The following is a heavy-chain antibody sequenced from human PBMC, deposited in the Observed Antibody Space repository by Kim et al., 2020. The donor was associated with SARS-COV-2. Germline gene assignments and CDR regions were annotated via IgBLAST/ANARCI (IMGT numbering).Heavy chain of an antibody. CDR2: IIPILGIA. J-gene: IGHJ6*03. CDR3: ARGLQKSWAARWDYYYMDV. CDR1: GGTFSSYA. D-gene: IGHD3-10*01. Sequence: SVKVSCKASGGTFSSYAISWVRQAPGQGLEWMGRIIPILGIAYYAQKFQGRVTITADKSTSTAYMELSSLRSEDAAVYYCARGLQKSWAARWDYYYMDVWGKGTTVTVSS. V-gene: IGHV1-69*04.